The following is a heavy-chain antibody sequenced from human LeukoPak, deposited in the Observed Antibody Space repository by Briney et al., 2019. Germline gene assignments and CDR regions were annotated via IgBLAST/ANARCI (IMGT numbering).Heavy chain of an antibody. Sequence: PSETLSLTCAVYGGSFSGYYWSWIRQPPGKGLEWIGEINHSGSTNYNPSLKSRVTISVDTSKNQFSLKQSSVTAADTAVYYCARGRGVTTLSFFDYWGQGTLVTVSS. J-gene: IGHJ4*02. CDR2: INHSGST. D-gene: IGHD4-17*01. V-gene: IGHV4-34*01. CDR3: ARGRGVTTLSFFDY. CDR1: GGSFSGYY.